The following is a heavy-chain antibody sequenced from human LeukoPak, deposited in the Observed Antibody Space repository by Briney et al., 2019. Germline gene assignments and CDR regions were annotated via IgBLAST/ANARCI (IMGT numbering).Heavy chain of an antibody. D-gene: IGHD1-26*01. CDR2: IYPGDSDT. CDR1: GYTFTNYW. J-gene: IGHJ3*02. CDR3: ARQSHSGSYSAFDI. Sequence: GESLKISCKGSGYTFTNYWIGWVRQVPGKGLEWMNIIYPGDSDTRYSPSFQGQVTISADKSISTAYLQWSSLKASDTAMYYCARQSHSGSYSAFDIWGQGTMVTVSS. V-gene: IGHV5-51*01.